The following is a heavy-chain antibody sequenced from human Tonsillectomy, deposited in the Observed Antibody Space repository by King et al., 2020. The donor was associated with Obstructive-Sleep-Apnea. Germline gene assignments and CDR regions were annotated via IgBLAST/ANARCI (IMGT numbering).Heavy chain of an antibody. J-gene: IGHJ4*02. V-gene: IGHV4-38-2*02. CDR3: AREGYCSGGTCYSAY. CDR2: FSHGGST. Sequence: VQLQESGPGLVKPSETLSLTCTVSGYSISSGYYWGWIRQPPGKGLEGIGSFSHGGSTYYNPSLKSRVTISVDTSKNQFSLKLSSVTAADTAVYYCAREGYCSGGTCYSAYWGQGTLVTVSS. D-gene: IGHD2-15*01. CDR1: GYSISSGYY.